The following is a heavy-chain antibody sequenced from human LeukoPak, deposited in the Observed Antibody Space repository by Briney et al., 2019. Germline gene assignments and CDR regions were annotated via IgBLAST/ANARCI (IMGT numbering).Heavy chain of an antibody. D-gene: IGHD3-10*01. CDR2: ISSSRSYI. J-gene: IGHJ4*02. CDR1: GFTFSSYS. CDR3: ARDYYGSGTFDY. Sequence: PGGSLRLSCAASGFTFSSYSMNWVRQAPGKGLEWVSSISSSRSYIYYADSVKGRFTISRDNAKNSLYLQMNSLRAEVTAVYYCARDYYGSGTFDYWGQGTLVTVSS. V-gene: IGHV3-21*01.